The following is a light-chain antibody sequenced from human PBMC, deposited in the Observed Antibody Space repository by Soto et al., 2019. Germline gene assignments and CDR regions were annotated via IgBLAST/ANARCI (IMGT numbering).Light chain of an antibody. CDR1: SSDVGGYDY. V-gene: IGLV2-14*03. CDR3: SSYTGSSTLYV. J-gene: IGLJ1*01. Sequence: QSALTQPASVSGSPGQSITISCTGTSSDVGGYDYVSWYQQHPGKAPKLMIYDVGNRPSGVSNRFSGSRFGNTASLTISGLQAEDEADYYCSSYTGSSTLYVFGAGTKLTVL. CDR2: DVG.